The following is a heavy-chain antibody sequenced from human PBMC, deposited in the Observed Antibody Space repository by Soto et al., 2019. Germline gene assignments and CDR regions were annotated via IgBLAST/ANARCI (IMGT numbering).Heavy chain of an antibody. CDR3: ARLTRSIYYYYGMDV. Sequence: GESLKIFCKGSGYSFTSYWIGWVRQMPGKGLEWMGIIYPGDSDTRYSPSFQGQVTISADKSISTAYLQWSSLKASDTAMYYCARLTRSIYYYYGMDVWGQGTTVTVSS. V-gene: IGHV5-51*01. J-gene: IGHJ6*02. CDR2: IYPGDSDT. CDR1: GYSFTSYW. D-gene: IGHD2-21*02.